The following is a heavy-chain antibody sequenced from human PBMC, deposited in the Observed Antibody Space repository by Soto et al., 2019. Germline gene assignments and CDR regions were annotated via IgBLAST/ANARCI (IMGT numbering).Heavy chain of an antibody. J-gene: IGHJ5*01. V-gene: IGHV1-2*02. CDR2: INPNVGDS. D-gene: IGHD1-7*01. Sequence: QVQLVQSGAEVKKLGASVKVSCQASGYTFAAYYIHWLRQAPGQGLEWMGWINPNVGDSKFAPKFQGAVSTTADKSVATVYLELSSLRSDDTAVYYCARTAGMFRVGTSPKVLYNYFDSWGQGTLVTVSS. CDR3: ARTAGMFRVGTSPKVLYNYFDS. CDR1: GYTFAAYY.